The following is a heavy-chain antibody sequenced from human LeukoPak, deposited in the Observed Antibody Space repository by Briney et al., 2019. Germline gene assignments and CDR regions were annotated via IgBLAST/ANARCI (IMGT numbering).Heavy chain of an antibody. CDR3: ARRGSSLWDLNWFDP. CDR2: IYPGDSDT. CDR1: GYSFTSYW. D-gene: IGHD6-13*01. J-gene: IGHJ5*02. Sequence: GESLKISCKGSGYSFTSYWIGWVRQMPGKVLEWMGIIYPGDSDTKYSPSFQGQVTISADKSISTAYLQWSSLKASDTAMYYCARRGSSLWDLNWFDPWGQGTLVTVSS. V-gene: IGHV5-51*01.